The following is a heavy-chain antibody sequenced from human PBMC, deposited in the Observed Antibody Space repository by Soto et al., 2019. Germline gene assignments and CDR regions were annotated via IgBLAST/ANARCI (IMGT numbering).Heavy chain of an antibody. CDR1: GYTFTSYA. CDR3: AREGLRYFDWLLAADYYYGMDV. CDR2: INAGNGNT. Sequence: QVQLVQSGAEVKKPGASVKVSCKASGYTFTSYAMHWVRQAPGQRLEWMGWINAGNGNTKYSQKFQGRVTITRDTSASTAYMELSSLRSEDTAVYYCAREGLRYFDWLLAADYYYGMDVWGQGTTVTVSS. V-gene: IGHV1-3*01. J-gene: IGHJ6*02. D-gene: IGHD3-9*01.